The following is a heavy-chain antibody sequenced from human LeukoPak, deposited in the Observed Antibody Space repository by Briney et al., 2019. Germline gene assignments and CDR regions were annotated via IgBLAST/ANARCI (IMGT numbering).Heavy chain of an antibody. D-gene: IGHD3-10*01. J-gene: IGHJ4*02. Sequence: QSGGSLRLSCTASGFTFSSYWMSWVRQTPGKGLEWVANIKQDGSEKYYVGSVKGRFTISRGNAKSSLFLQMNSLRAEDTALYYCARGPTPSYYYGSGSYYSLDFWGQGTLVTVSS. CDR1: GFTFSSYW. CDR2: IKQDGSEK. CDR3: ARGPTPSYYYGSGSYYSLDF. V-gene: IGHV3-7*01.